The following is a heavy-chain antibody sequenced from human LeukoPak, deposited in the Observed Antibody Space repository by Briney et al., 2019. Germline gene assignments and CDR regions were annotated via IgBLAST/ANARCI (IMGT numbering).Heavy chain of an antibody. V-gene: IGHV1-18*01. J-gene: IGHJ4*02. Sequence: GASVKVSCKASGYTFTSYGISLVRQAPGQGLEWMGWISAYNGNTNYAQKLQGRVTMATDTSTSTAYMELRSLRSDDTAVYSCARVARYVYADDYWGQGTLVTVSS. CDR1: GYTFTSYG. D-gene: IGHD2-8*01. CDR2: ISAYNGNT. CDR3: ARVARYVYADDY.